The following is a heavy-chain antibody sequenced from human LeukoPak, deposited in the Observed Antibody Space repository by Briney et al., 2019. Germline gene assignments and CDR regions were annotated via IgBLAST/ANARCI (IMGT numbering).Heavy chain of an antibody. CDR3: ARGLYYYDSSGSQATDC. Sequence: GASVKVSCKASGYTFTSYGISWVRQAPGQGLEWMGWISAYNGDTNYAQKLQGRVTMTTDTSTSTAYMELRSLRSEDTAVYYCARGLYYYDSSGSQATDCWGQGTLVTVSS. V-gene: IGHV1-18*01. CDR2: ISAYNGDT. D-gene: IGHD3-22*01. J-gene: IGHJ4*02. CDR1: GYTFTSYG.